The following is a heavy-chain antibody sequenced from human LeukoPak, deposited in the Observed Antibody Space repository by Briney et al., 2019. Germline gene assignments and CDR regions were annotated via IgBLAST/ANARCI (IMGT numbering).Heavy chain of an antibody. CDR2: INVGNGNT. CDR1: GYTFSTYA. J-gene: IGHJ4*02. V-gene: IGHV1-3*01. CDR3: GRSMDSSTSRLIEY. D-gene: IGHD6-6*01. Sequence: ASVTVSCKASGYTFSTYAIHWVRQAPGQRLEWMGWINVGNGNTKHSQNLQGRVTITRDTSASTVYMELRSLRSDDTAVYYCGRSMDSSTSRLIEYWGQGTLVTVSS.